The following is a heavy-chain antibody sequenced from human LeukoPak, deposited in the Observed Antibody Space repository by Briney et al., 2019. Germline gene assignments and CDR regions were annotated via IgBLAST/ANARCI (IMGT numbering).Heavy chain of an antibody. V-gene: IGHV1-46*01. J-gene: IGHJ4*02. CDR2: INPSGGST. D-gene: IGHD3-22*01. CDR1: GYTFTGYY. Sequence: ASVKVSCQASGYTFTGYYMHWVRQAPGQGLEWMGIINPSGGSTSYAQKFQGRVTMTRDTSTSTVYMELSSLRSEDTAVYYCARDQNPEYYYDSSGPFDYWGQGTLVTVSS. CDR3: ARDQNPEYYYDSSGPFDY.